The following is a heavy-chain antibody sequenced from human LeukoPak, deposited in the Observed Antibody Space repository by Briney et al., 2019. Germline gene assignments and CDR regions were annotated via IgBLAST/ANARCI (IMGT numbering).Heavy chain of an antibody. CDR2: IFPGDSDT. D-gene: IGHD2-2*01. CDR3: ASHYCSSTSCYEYDAFDI. Sequence: GESLKISCKGSGYIFTSYWIGWVRQLPGEGLEWMGVIFPGDSDTRYSPSFQGQVTISADKSISTAYLQWSSLKASDTAMYYCASHYCSSTSCYEYDAFDIWGQGTMVTVSS. V-gene: IGHV5-51*01. J-gene: IGHJ3*02. CDR1: GYIFTSYW.